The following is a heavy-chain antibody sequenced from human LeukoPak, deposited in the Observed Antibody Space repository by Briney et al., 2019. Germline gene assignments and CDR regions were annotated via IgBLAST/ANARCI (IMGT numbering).Heavy chain of an antibody. D-gene: IGHD3-10*01. CDR3: AKDWRFGELSRNFDY. CDR1: GFTFSSCA. Sequence: PGGSLRLSCAASGFTFSSCAMYWVRQAPGKGLEWVSVISGSGGTTYYADSVKGRFTISRDNSMNTLYLQMNSLRAEDTAVHYCAKDWRFGELSRNFDYWGQGTLVTVSS. CDR2: ISGSGGTT. V-gene: IGHV3-23*01. J-gene: IGHJ4*02.